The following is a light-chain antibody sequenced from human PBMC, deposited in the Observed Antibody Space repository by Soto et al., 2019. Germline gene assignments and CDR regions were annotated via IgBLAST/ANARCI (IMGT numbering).Light chain of an antibody. Sequence: EIVLTQSPATLSLSPGERATLSCRASQSVSSYLAWYQQKPGQAPGLLIYDASNRATGIPARFSGSGSGTDFTLTISSLEPEDFAVYYCQQRSNWVLTFGGGTKVEIK. CDR3: QQRSNWVLT. J-gene: IGKJ4*01. CDR1: QSVSSY. V-gene: IGKV3-11*01. CDR2: DAS.